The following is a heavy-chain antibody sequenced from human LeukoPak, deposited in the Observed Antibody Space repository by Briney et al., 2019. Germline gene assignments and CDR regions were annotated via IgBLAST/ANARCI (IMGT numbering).Heavy chain of an antibody. CDR1: VYTFTGYY. CDR3: AREDTAMDLDY. CDR2: INPNSGGT. J-gene: IGHJ4*02. Sequence: GSAVKVSCKASVYTFTGYYMHWVRQAPGQGLEWMGWINPNSGGTNYAQKFQGRVTMTRDTSISTAYMELSRLRSDDTAVYYCAREDTAMDLDYWGQGTLVSVSS. D-gene: IGHD5-18*01. V-gene: IGHV1-2*02.